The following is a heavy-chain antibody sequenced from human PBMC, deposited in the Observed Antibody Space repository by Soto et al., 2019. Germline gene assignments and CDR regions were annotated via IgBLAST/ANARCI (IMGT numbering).Heavy chain of an antibody. CDR3: AALIFYYGMDV. J-gene: IGHJ6*02. CDR1: GYTFTNYW. V-gene: IGHV5-51*01. CDR2: IYPGDSDT. Sequence: PGESLKISCKGSGYTFTNYWIGWGRQMPGKGLEWMGIIYPGDSDTKYNTSFQGQVTISADKSITTTYLRWTSLKASDTAIYYCAALIFYYGMDVWGQGTTVTVSS.